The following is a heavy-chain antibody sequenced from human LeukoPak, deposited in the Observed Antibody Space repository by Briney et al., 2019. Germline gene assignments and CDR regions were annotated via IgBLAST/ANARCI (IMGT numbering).Heavy chain of an antibody. D-gene: IGHD2-8*02. CDR3: ARNPGARYFDF. Sequence: SETLSLTCTVSGYSISSGYYWGWIRQPPGKGLEWIGSIYHSGITYYSPSLKSRVTISVDTSKNQFSLNLNSVTVADTAVYYCARNPGARYFDFWGQGTLVTVSS. V-gene: IGHV4-38-2*02. CDR2: IYHSGIT. CDR1: GYSISSGYY. J-gene: IGHJ4*02.